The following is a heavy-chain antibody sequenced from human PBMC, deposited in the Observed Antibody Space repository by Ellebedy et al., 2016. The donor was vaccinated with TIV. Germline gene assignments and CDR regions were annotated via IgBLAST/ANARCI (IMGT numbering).Heavy chain of an antibody. D-gene: IGHD3-10*01. CDR1: GYSFTSYW. CDR2: IDPSDSYT. J-gene: IGHJ4*02. V-gene: IGHV5-10-1*01. CDR3: ARLSSGHVGAVSNY. Sequence: GESLKISCKGSGYSFTSYWISWVRQMPGKGLEWMGRIDPSDSYTNYRPSFQGHVTISADKSVTTAYLQWSSLKASDTAMYFCARLSSGHVGAVSNYWGQGTLVTVSS.